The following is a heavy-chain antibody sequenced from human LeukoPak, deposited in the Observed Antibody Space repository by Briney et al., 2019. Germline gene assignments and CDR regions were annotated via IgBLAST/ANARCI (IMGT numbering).Heavy chain of an antibody. J-gene: IGHJ4*02. CDR2: IYPGDSDT. Sequence: GESPQISCKGSGSTFTSYCIGWVRQVPGKGLEWMGIIYPGDSDTRYSPSFQGQVTISADKSISTAYLQWSSLKASDTAMYYCARHGRYIVDYWGQGTLVTVFS. CDR3: ARHGRYIVDY. D-gene: IGHD1-1*01. CDR1: GSTFTSYC. V-gene: IGHV5-51*01.